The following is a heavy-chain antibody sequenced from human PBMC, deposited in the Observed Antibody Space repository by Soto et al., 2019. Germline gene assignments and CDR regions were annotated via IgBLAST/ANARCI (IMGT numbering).Heavy chain of an antibody. CDR3: ARRVKGLWYFDL. CDR2: INHSGST. CDR1: GGSFSGYY. J-gene: IGHJ2*01. Sequence: SETLSLTCAVYGGSFSGYYWSWIRQPPGKGLEWIGEINHSGSTNYNPSLKSRVTISVDTSKSQFSLKLSSVTAADTAVYYCARRVKGLWYFDLWGRGTLVTVSS. V-gene: IGHV4-34*01.